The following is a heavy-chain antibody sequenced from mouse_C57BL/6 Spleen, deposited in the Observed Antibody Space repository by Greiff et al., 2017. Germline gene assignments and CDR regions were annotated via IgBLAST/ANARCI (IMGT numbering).Heavy chain of an antibody. V-gene: IGHV5-17*01. CDR1: GFTFSDYG. D-gene: IGHD1-1*01. J-gene: IGHJ1*03. CDR3: ARNYDSSYWYFDV. CDR2: ISSGSSTI. Sequence: VQLKESGGGLVKPGGSLKLSCAASGFTFSDYGMHWVRQAPEKGLEWVAYISSGSSTIYYADTVKGRFTISRDNAKNTLFLQMTSLRSEDTAMYYCARNYDSSYWYFDVWGTGTTVTVSS.